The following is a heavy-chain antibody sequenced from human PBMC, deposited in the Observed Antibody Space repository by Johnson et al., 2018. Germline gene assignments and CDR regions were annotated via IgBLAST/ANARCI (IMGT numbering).Heavy chain of an antibody. CDR2: IWFDGSEK. D-gene: IGHD3-3*01. J-gene: IGHJ3*02. CDR1: GFTFSNYG. CDR3: GRDQRTIAFDI. Sequence: VQLVESGGGVVQPGRSLRLSCAASGFTFSNYGMHWVRQAPGKGLEWVAVIWFDGSEKYYADSLKGRFTISRDNSKNTLYLQMNSLRAEDTAVYFCGRDQRTIAFDIWGQGTMVTVSS. V-gene: IGHV3-33*01.